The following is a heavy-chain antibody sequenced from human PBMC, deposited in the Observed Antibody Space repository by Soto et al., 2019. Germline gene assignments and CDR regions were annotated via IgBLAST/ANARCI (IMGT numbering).Heavy chain of an antibody. CDR2: IFPSDSDT. CDR3: ARKDKSGYFNWFDP. V-gene: IGHV5-51*01. J-gene: IGHJ5*02. CDR1: GYKFTSSW. Sequence: GESLKIACRTSGYKFTSSWIAWVRQMPGKGLEWMGIIFPSDSDTRYSPSFQGQVTISADRSTSTVFLQWASLKASDTAVYFCARKDKSGYFNWFDPWGQGTLVTVSS. D-gene: IGHD3-22*01.